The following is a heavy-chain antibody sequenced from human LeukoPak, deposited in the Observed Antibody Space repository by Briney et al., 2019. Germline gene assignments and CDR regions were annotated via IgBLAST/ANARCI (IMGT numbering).Heavy chain of an antibody. D-gene: IGHD6-13*01. Sequence: PETLSLTCTVYGYSISSGYYWGWIRQPPGKGLEWIGSIYYSGSTYYNPSLKSRVTISVDTSKNQFSLKLSSVTAADTAVYYCARHKYSSGWYWFDPWGQGTLVTVSS. CDR1: GYSISSGYY. CDR2: IYYSGST. V-gene: IGHV4-38-2*02. J-gene: IGHJ5*02. CDR3: ARHKYSSGWYWFDP.